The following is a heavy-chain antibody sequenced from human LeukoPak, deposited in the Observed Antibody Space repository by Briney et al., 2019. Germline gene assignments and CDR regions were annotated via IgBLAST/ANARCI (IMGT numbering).Heavy chain of an antibody. D-gene: IGHD2-21*02. CDR3: ARDVAYCGGDCYSSLQKPNDY. V-gene: IGHV3-30*03. J-gene: IGHJ4*02. Sequence: GGSLRLSCAASGFTFSSYGMHWVRQAPGKGLEWVAVISYDGSNKYYADSVKGRFTISRDNSKNTLYLQMNSLRAEDTAVYYCARDVAYCGGDCYSSLQKPNDYWGQGTLVTVSS. CDR2: ISYDGSNK. CDR1: GFTFSSYG.